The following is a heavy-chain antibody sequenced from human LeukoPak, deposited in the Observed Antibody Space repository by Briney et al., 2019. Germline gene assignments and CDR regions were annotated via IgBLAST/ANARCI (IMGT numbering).Heavy chain of an antibody. CDR1: GFTVSSNS. V-gene: IGHV3-53*01. J-gene: IGHJ3*02. D-gene: IGHD3-22*01. CDR3: ASSYFDNSLHAYDI. CDR2: IYSDNT. Sequence: GGSLRLSCTVSGFTVSSNSMSWVRQAPGKGLEWVSFIYSDNTHYSDSVKGRFTISRDNTKNSLFLHMSSLRAEDTAVYFCASSYFDNSLHAYDIWGQGTMVTVSS.